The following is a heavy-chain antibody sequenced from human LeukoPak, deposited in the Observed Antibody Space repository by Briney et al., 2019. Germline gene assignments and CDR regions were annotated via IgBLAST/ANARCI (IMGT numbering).Heavy chain of an antibody. D-gene: IGHD3-10*01. CDR2: IYYSGST. CDR1: GGSISSGGYY. V-gene: IGHV4-31*03. J-gene: IGHJ5*02. Sequence: SETLSLTCTVSGGSISSGGYYWSRIRQHPGKGLEWIGYIYYSGSTYYNPSLKSRVTISVDTSKNQFSLKLSSVTAADTAVYYCARGVGRFGANWFDPWGQGTLVTVSS. CDR3: ARGVGRFGANWFDP.